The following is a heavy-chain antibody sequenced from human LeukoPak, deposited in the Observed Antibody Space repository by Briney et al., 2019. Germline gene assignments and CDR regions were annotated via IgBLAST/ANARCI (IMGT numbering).Heavy chain of an antibody. CDR2: INPNSGGT. V-gene: IGHV1-2*02. CDR1: GYTFTGYY. CDR3: ARTVGVQNWFDP. Sequence: ASVKVSCKASGYTFTGYYMHWVRQAPGQGLEWMGWINPNSGGTNYAQKFQGRVTMTRDTSISTAYMELSRLRSDDTAVYYCARTVGVQNWFDPWGQGTLVTVSS. J-gene: IGHJ5*02. D-gene: IGHD1-26*01.